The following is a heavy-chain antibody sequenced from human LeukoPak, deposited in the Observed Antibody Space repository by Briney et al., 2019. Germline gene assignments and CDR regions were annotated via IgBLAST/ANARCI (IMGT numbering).Heavy chain of an antibody. Sequence: SETLSLTCAVYGGSFSGYYWSWIRQPPGKGLEWIGEINHSGSTNYNPSLKSRVTISVDTSKNQFSLKLSSVTAADTAVYYCARVMGVRRPFDYWGQGTLVTVSS. J-gene: IGHJ4*02. V-gene: IGHV4-34*01. CDR2: INHSGST. CDR3: ARVMGVRRPFDY. CDR1: GGSFSGYY. D-gene: IGHD3-10*01.